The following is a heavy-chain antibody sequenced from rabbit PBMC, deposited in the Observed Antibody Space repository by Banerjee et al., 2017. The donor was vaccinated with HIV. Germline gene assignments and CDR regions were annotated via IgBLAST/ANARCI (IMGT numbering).Heavy chain of an antibody. D-gene: IGHD2-1*01. CDR1: GFTLSSSYW. CDR3: ARGWITMTMNL. V-gene: IGHV1S45*01. Sequence: QEQLEESGGDLVKPGASLTLTCKASGFTLSSSYWIYWVRQAPGKGLEWIGCINTGDGSTYYASWAKGRFTISKTSSTTVTLQMTSLTAADTATYFCARGWITMTMNLWGPGTLVTVS. J-gene: IGHJ4*01. CDR2: INTGDGST.